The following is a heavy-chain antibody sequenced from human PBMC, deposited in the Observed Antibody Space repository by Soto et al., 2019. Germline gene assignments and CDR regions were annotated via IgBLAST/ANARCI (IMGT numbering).Heavy chain of an antibody. CDR2: IHPNGGKT. Sequence: QVQLVQSGAEVKSPGASVKVSCKSSGYTFTSYYIHWVRQAPGQGLEWMGRIHPNGGKTIYSEKFQDRVTMTRDTSTSTVYMELSGLTFDDTAVYYCARDHEVAVGATGWFDPWGQGSLVTVSS. CDR1: GYTFTSYY. V-gene: IGHV1-46*01. CDR3: ARDHEVAVGATGWFDP. D-gene: IGHD2-15*01. J-gene: IGHJ5*02.